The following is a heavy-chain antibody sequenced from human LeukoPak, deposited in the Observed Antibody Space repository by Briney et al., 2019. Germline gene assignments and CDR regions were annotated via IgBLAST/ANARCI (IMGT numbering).Heavy chain of an antibody. CDR2: IRYDGSNK. CDR1: GFTFSSYG. V-gene: IGHV3-30*02. Sequence: GGSLRLSCAASGFTFSSYGMHWVRQAPGKGLEWVAFIRYDGSNKYYADSVKGRFTISRDNSKNTLYLQMNSLRAEDTAVYYCAKVREYYDFWSGYQIDYWGQGTLVTVSS. CDR3: AKVREYYDFWSGYQIDY. D-gene: IGHD3-3*01. J-gene: IGHJ4*02.